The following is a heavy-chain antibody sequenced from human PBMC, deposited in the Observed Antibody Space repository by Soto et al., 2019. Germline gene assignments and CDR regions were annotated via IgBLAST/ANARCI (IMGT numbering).Heavy chain of an antibody. V-gene: IGHV1-8*01. Sequence: WASVKVSCKASGYMFSNYDIIWVRQATGQGLEWMGWMNPDSDKTDYAQKFQGRVTMTGNTSISTAYMELTALTYEDTAIYYCARPGARYCGGDCYSSHGGQGTLVT. CDR2: MNPDSDKT. CDR1: GYMFSNYD. D-gene: IGHD2-21*02. CDR3: ARPGARYCGGDCYSSH. J-gene: IGHJ4*02.